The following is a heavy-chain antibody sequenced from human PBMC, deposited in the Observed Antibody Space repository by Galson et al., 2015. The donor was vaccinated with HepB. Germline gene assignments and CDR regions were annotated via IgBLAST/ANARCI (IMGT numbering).Heavy chain of an antibody. Sequence: SVKVSCKASGGTFSSYAISWVRQAPGQGLEWMGRIIPILGIANYAQKFQGRVRITADKSTSTAYMELSSLRSEDTAVYYCARDKWFGVLSHYGMDVWGQGTTVTVSS. CDR1: GGTFSSYA. CDR2: IIPILGIA. CDR3: ARDKWFGVLSHYGMDV. D-gene: IGHD3-10*01. J-gene: IGHJ6*02. V-gene: IGHV1-69*04.